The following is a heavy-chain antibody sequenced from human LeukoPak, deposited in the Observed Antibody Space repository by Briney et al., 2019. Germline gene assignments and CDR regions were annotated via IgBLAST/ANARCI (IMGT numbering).Heavy chain of an antibody. CDR3: ARGGRSTIFGYYYYMDV. D-gene: IGHD3-3*01. CDR1: GGTFSSYA. J-gene: IGHJ6*03. Sequence: GASVKVSCKASGGTFSSYAISWVRQAPGQGLEWIGGIIPIFGTANYAQKFQGGVTITTDESTSTAYMELSSLRSEDTAVYYCARGGRSTIFGYYYYMDVWGKGTTVTVSS. CDR2: IIPIFGTA. V-gene: IGHV1-69*05.